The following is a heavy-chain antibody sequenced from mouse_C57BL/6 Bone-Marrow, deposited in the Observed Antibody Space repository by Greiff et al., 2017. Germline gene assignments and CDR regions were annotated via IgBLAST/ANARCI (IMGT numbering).Heavy chain of an antibody. CDR1: GYTFTSYW. Sequence: VQLQQPGAELVRPGTSVKLSCKASGYTFTSYWMHWVKQRPGQGLEWIGVIDPSDSYTNYNQKFKGKATLTVDTSSSTAYMQLSSLTSEDSAVYYCARSGYSNYFYYAMDYWGQGTSVTVSS. CDR3: ARSGYSNYFYYAMDY. D-gene: IGHD2-5*01. CDR2: IDPSDSYT. V-gene: IGHV1-59*01. J-gene: IGHJ4*01.